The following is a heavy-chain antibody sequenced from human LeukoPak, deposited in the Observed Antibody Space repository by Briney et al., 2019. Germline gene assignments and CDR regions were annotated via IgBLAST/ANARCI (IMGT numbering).Heavy chain of an antibody. J-gene: IGHJ6*02. Sequence: GGSLRLSCAASGFTFSSYAMGWVRQAPGKGVEWVSGISSSGGTTYYADTVKGRFTISRDNSNNTLSLQMTSRRAEDTAVYYCAREASHVPRMDVWGQGATLTVSS. V-gene: IGHV3-23*01. CDR2: ISSSGGTT. D-gene: IGHD6-6*01. CDR3: AREASHVPRMDV. CDR1: GFTFSSYA.